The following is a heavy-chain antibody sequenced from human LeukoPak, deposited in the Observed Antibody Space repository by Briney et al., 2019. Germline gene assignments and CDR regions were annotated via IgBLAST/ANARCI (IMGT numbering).Heavy chain of an antibody. Sequence: GGSLRLSCAASGFTVSTNYMSWVRQAPGRGLEWVSVIYSGGNTYYADSVKGRFTISRDNSKNTLYLQMNSLRADDTAVYYCVRGPYGSGSYRWGQGTLVTVSA. V-gene: IGHV3-66*01. CDR3: VRGPYGSGSYR. J-gene: IGHJ4*02. CDR2: IYSGGNT. CDR1: GFTVSTNY. D-gene: IGHD3-10*01.